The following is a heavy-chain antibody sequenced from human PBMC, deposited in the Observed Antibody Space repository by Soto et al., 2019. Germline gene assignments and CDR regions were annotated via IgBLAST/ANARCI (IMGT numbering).Heavy chain of an antibody. V-gene: IGHV1-46*01. Sequence: VKVSCKASGYTFTSYYMHWVRQAPGQGLEWMGIVNPSGGSTSYAKKFQGRVTMTRDTSTSTVYMELSSLRSEDTAVYYCARCRAPDAFDIWGQGTMVTVSS. CDR3: ARCRAPDAFDI. J-gene: IGHJ3*02. CDR1: GYTFTSYY. D-gene: IGHD3-10*01. CDR2: VNPSGGST.